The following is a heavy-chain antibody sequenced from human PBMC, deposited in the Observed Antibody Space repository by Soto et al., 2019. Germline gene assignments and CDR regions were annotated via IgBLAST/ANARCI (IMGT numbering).Heavy chain of an antibody. CDR2: ISGSGGST. CDR3: AKADAYSSSWYPDAFDI. Sequence: GGSLRLSCAASGFTFSSYAMSWVRQAPGKGLEWVSAISGSGGSTYYADSVKGRFTISRDNSKNTLYLQMNSLRAEDTAVYYCAKADAYSSSWYPDAFDIWGQGTMVTV. CDR1: GFTFSSYA. V-gene: IGHV3-23*01. D-gene: IGHD6-13*01. J-gene: IGHJ3*02.